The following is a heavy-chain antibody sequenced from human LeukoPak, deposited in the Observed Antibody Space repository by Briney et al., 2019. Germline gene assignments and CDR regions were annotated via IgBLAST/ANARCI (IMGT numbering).Heavy chain of an antibody. CDR1: GGTFSSYA. CDR2: IIPILGIA. CDR3: ARDPPYCGGDCYLNWFDP. V-gene: IGHV1-69*04. D-gene: IGHD2-21*02. J-gene: IGHJ5*02. Sequence: GASVNVSCKASGGTFSSYAISWVRQAPGQGLEWMGRIIPILGIANYAQKFQGRVTITADKSTSTAYMELSSLRSEDTAVYYCARDPPYCGGDCYLNWFDPWGQGTLVTVSS.